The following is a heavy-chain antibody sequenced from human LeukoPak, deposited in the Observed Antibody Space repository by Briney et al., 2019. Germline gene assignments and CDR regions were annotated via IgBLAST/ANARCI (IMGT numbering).Heavy chain of an antibody. V-gene: IGHV4-34*01. D-gene: IGHD6-13*01. J-gene: IGHJ4*02. CDR2: INHSGST. CDR1: GGSFSGYY. Sequence: SETLSLTCAVYGGSFSGYYWSWIRQPPGKGLEWIGEINHSGSTNYNPSLKSRVTISVGTSKNQFSLKLSSVTAADTAVYYCARVLAAAGTSYYFDYWGQGTLVTVSS. CDR3: ARVLAAAGTSYYFDY.